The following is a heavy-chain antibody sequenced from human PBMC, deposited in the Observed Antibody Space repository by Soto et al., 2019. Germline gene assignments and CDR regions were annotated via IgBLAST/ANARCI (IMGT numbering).Heavy chain of an antibody. CDR2: INHSGST. Sequence: SETLSLTCSVYGGSFSGYFWNWVRQPPGKGLEWIGEINHSGSTKYNPSLKSRVTLSVDTSKNQFSLRVFSVTAADTAVYYCARDLSGYYYLMDVWGQGTTVTVYS. CDR3: ARDLSGYYYLMDV. J-gene: IGHJ6*02. V-gene: IGHV4-34*01. CDR1: GGSFSGYF.